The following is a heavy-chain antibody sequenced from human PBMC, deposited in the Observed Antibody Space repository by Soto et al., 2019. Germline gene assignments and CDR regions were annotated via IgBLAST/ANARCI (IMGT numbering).Heavy chain of an antibody. CDR2: ISAYNGNT. D-gene: IGHD3-10*01. Sequence: ASVKVSCKASAYTFTTYGISWVRQAPGQGLEWMGWISAYNGNTNYAQKLQGRVTMTTDTSTSTAYMELRSLRSDDTAVYYCARRGSGSSNYYYYGMDVWGQGTTVTVSS. J-gene: IGHJ6*02. V-gene: IGHV1-18*01. CDR3: ARRGSGSSNYYYYGMDV. CDR1: AYTFTTYG.